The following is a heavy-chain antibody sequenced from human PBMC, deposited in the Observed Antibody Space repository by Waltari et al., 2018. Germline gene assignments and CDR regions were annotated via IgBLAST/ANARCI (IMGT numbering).Heavy chain of an antibody. J-gene: IGHJ5*02. CDR1: GYNFATYW. D-gene: IGHD3-22*01. V-gene: IGHV5-51*01. Sequence: EVQLVQSGAEVKKPGESLRISCKDSGYNFATYWIGWVRRMPGKGLEWIGSIYPNDADTTTSPSFGGQVTISADKSINTAYLHWSSLKASDTAIYYCVKGLVGGYQKGWFDPWGQGTLVTVSS. CDR2: IYPNDADT. CDR3: VKGLVGGYQKGWFDP.